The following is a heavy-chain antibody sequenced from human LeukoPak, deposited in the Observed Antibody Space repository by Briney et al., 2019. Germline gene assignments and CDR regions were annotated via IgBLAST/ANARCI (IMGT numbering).Heavy chain of an antibody. CDR1: GYTFTSYG. D-gene: IGHD2-2*01. CDR3: ARGSGGSSARCYGCWFDP. V-gene: IGHV1-18*01. Sequence: ASVKVSCKASGYTFTSYGISWVRQAPGQGLEWMGWISTYNGNTNYAQNLQGRVTMTTDTSTSTVYMELRSLRSDDTAMYYCARGSGGSSARCYGCWFDPWGQGTLVTVSS. J-gene: IGHJ5*02. CDR2: ISTYNGNT.